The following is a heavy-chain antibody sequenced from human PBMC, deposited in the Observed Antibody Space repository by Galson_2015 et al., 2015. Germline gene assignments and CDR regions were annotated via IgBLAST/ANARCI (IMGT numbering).Heavy chain of an antibody. CDR1: GYSISSGGYY. D-gene: IGHD4-17*01. J-gene: IGHJ4*02. Sequence: TLSLTCSVSGYSISSGGYYWSWIRQHPGKGLEWIGYIYYTGSTFYNPSLKSRVTISVDTSKNQFSLNLSSVTAADTAVYYCARSLAMTTVTVWGQGILVAVSS. CDR3: ARSLAMTTVTV. V-gene: IGHV4-31*03. CDR2: IYYTGST.